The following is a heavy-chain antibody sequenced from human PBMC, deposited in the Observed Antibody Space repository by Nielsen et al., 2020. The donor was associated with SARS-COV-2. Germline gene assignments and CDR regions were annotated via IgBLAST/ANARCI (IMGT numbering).Heavy chain of an antibody. D-gene: IGHD1-26*01. CDR2: ISSGSTNM. CDR1: GFTFTSHS. Sequence: GESLKISCAASGFTFTSHSMNWVRQAPGKGLEWVSSISSGSTNMFYADSLKGRFTVSRDNAKKSVYLQMNSLRAEDTAVYYCARGRATQDYWGQGTLVTVSS. J-gene: IGHJ4*02. V-gene: IGHV3-21*01. CDR3: ARGRATQDY.